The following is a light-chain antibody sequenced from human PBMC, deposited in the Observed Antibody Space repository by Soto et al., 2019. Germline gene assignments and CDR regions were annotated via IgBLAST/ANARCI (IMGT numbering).Light chain of an antibody. CDR3: CSYAGSTTFVI. Sequence: QSALTQPASVSGSPGQSITISCTGTSSDVGSYNLVSWYQQHPGKTPKLMIYEASKRPSGVSDRFFGSKPGNTASLTISGLQAEDEADYYCCSYAGSTTFVIFGGGTKLTVL. J-gene: IGLJ2*01. CDR2: EAS. V-gene: IGLV2-23*01. CDR1: SSDVGSYNL.